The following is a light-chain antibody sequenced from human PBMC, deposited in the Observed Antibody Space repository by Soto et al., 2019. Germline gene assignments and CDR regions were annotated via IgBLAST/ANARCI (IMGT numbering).Light chain of an antibody. CDR3: QQYTASPRT. V-gene: IGKV3-20*01. CDR2: GVS. J-gene: IGKJ1*01. Sequence: EIVLTQSPDTLSLSPGERATLSCRASQSVSSGYLAWYQQKPGQAPRLVIYGVSNRAAGIPNRFSGSGSGTDFTLTISRLEPEDFAVYYCQQYTASPRTFGQGTKVEIK. CDR1: QSVSSGY.